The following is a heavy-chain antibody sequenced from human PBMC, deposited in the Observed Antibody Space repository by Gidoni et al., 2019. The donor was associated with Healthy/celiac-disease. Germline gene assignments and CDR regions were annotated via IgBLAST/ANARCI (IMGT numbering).Heavy chain of an antibody. J-gene: IGHJ4*02. CDR2: INHSGST. V-gene: IGHV4-34*01. CDR1: GGSFSGYY. CDR3: ARGRRITGARSRSFDY. D-gene: IGHD1-20*01. Sequence: QVQLQQWGAGLLKPSETLSLTCAVYGGSFSGYYWSWIRHPPGKGLEWSGEINHSGSTNYNPSLKSRVTISVDTSKNQFSLKLSSVTAADTAVYYCARGRRITGARSRSFDYWGQGTLVTVSS.